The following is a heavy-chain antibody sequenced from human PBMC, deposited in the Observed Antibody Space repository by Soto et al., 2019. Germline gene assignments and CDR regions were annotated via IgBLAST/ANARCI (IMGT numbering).Heavy chain of an antibody. CDR1: GFPFSSYA. V-gene: IGHV3-23*01. CDR2: ISGSGGST. D-gene: IGHD5-18*01. CDR3: ATYSYGLFDY. Sequence: GGSLRLSCAASGFPFSSYAMSWVRQAPGKGLEWVSDISGSGGSTSYADSVKGRFAISRDNSKNTLYLQMNSLRAEDTAVYYCATYSYGLFDYWGQGTLVTV. J-gene: IGHJ4*02.